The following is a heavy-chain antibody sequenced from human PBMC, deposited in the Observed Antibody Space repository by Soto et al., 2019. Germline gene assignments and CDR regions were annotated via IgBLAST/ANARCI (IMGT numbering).Heavy chain of an antibody. CDR2: ISGSSGST. CDR1: GFTFSSYA. V-gene: IGHV3-23*01. Sequence: EVQLLESGGGLVQPGGSLRLSCAASGFTFSSYAMSWVRQAPGRGLEWVSAISGSSGSTYYADSVKGRFTISRDNSKNTLYLQMNSLRAEDTAVYYCAKDPSEWPTLQFDYWGQGTLVTVSS. CDR3: AKDPSEWPTLQFDY. J-gene: IGHJ4*02. D-gene: IGHD3-3*01.